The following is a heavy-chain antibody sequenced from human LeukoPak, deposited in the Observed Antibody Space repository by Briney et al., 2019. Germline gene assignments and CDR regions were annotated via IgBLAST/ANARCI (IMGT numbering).Heavy chain of an antibody. CDR3: ARETYYYGSGSYGGYYYYGMVV. CDR1: GFTFSSYW. Sequence: GGSLRLSCAASGFTFSSYWMSWVRQAPGKGLEWVANIKQDGSEKYYVDSVKGRFTISRDNAKNSLYLQMNSLRAEDTAVYYCARETYYYGSGSYGGYYYYGMVVWGKGTTVTVSS. D-gene: IGHD3-10*01. CDR2: IKQDGSEK. V-gene: IGHV3-7*03. J-gene: IGHJ6*04.